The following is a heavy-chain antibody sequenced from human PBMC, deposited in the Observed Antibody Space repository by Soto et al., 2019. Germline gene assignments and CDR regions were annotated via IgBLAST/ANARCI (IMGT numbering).Heavy chain of an antibody. J-gene: IGHJ4*02. D-gene: IGHD3-3*01. V-gene: IGHV1-46*01. Sequence: QVQLVQSGAEVKKPGASVKVSCKASGYTFTSYYMHWVRQAPGQGLEWMGIINSSGGSTSYAQKFQGRVTMTRDTSTSTVYMELSSLRSEDTAVYYCARGSGITIFGVVIAFDYWGQGTLVTVSS. CDR3: ARGSGITIFGVVIAFDY. CDR2: INSSGGST. CDR1: GYTFTSYY.